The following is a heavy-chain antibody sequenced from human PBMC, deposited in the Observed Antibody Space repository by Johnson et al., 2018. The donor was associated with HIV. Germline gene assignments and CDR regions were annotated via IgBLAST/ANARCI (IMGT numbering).Heavy chain of an antibody. Sequence: VQLVESGGGLVQPGGSLRLSCAASGFTFSSYDMHWVRQATGKVLEWVSAIGTAGDTYYPGSVKGRFTISRENAKNSLYLQMNSLRAGDTAVYYCARGLWATTPGGAFDIWGQGTMVTVSS. J-gene: IGHJ3*02. D-gene: IGHD1-26*01. V-gene: IGHV3-13*01. CDR3: ARGLWATTPGGAFDI. CDR2: IGTAGDT. CDR1: GFTFSSYD.